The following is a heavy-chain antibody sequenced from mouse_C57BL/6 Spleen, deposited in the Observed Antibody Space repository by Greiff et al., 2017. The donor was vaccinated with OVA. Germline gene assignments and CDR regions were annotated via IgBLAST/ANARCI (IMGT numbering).Heavy chain of an antibody. D-gene: IGHD1-1*01. Sequence: QVQLQQSGAELVRPGASVTLSCKASGYTFTDYEMHWVKQTPVHGLEWIGAIDPETGGTAYNQKFKGKAILTADKSSSTAYMELRSLTSEESAVYYCTPTVYYYGSSYYAMDYWGQGTSVTVSS. CDR2: IDPETGGT. V-gene: IGHV1-15*01. CDR1: GYTFTDYE. CDR3: TPTVYYYGSSYYAMDY. J-gene: IGHJ4*01.